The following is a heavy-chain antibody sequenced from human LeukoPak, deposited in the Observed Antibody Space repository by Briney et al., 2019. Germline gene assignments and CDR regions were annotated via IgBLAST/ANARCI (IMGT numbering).Heavy chain of an antibody. Sequence: SETLSLTCAVSGGSFSGYYWTWIRQPPGKGLEWIGEINHSGSTNYNPSLKSRVTISIDTSKNQFSLILSSVTAADTAVYYCAREGEDDFWSGYPYDAFDIWGQGTMVTVSS. J-gene: IGHJ3*02. CDR1: GGSFSGYY. V-gene: IGHV4-34*01. D-gene: IGHD3-3*01. CDR3: AREGEDDFWSGYPYDAFDI. CDR2: INHSGST.